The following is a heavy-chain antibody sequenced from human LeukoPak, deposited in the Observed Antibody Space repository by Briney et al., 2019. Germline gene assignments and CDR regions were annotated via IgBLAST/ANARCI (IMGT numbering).Heavy chain of an antibody. CDR1: GGSIRSYY. CDR2: IYYSGST. CDR3: ARESIAVAGFDY. Sequence: PSETLSLTCTVSGGSIRSYYWTWIRQPPGKGLEWIGYIYYSGSTSYNPSLKSRVTISIDTSKNQFSLILSSVTAADTAVYYCARESIAVAGFDYWGQGALVTVSS. D-gene: IGHD6-19*01. J-gene: IGHJ4*02. V-gene: IGHV4-59*01.